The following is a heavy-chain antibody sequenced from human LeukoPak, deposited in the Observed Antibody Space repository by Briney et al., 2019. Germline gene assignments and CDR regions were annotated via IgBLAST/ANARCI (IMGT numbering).Heavy chain of an antibody. V-gene: IGHV4-30-2*01. CDR3: ARRGYYYDSSGYYPEYYFDY. D-gene: IGHD3-22*01. J-gene: IGHJ4*02. CDR1: GGSISSGGYS. CDR2: IYHSGST. Sequence: SRTLSLTCAVSGGSISSGGYSWSWIRQPPGKGLEWIGYIYHSGSTYYNPSLKSRVTISVDRSKNQFSLKLSSVTAADTAVYYCARRGYYYDSSGYYPEYYFDYWGQGTLVTVSS.